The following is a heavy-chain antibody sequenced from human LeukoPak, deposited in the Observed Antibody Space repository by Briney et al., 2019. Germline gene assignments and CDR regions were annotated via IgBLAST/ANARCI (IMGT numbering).Heavy chain of an antibody. CDR3: ARDVTLTCFDY. V-gene: IGHV3-21*01. Sequence: GGSLRLSCAASGFTYRSCNMNGLPHAPGKGLEWVSSINRCSSYIYYADRVRGLFTIPRHNAKHSLYLNMKSQRAEDAAVYYCARDVTLTCFDYWGQGTLVTVSS. D-gene: IGHD3-9*01. CDR2: INRCSSYI. J-gene: IGHJ4*02. CDR1: GFTYRSCN.